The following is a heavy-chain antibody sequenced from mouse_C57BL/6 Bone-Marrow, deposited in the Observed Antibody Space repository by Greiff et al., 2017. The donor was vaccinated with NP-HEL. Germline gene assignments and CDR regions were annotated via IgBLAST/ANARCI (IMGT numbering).Heavy chain of an antibody. V-gene: IGHV1-19*01. J-gene: IGHJ1*03. CDR1: GYTFTDYY. CDR2: INPYNGGT. CDR3: APGGGRYWYFDV. Sequence: EVQLQQSGPVLVKPGASVKMSCKASGYTFTDYYMNWVKQSHGKSLEWIGVINPYNGGTSYNQKFKGKATLTVDKSPSTAYMELNSLTSEDSAVYYCAPGGGRYWYFDVWGTGTTVTVSS.